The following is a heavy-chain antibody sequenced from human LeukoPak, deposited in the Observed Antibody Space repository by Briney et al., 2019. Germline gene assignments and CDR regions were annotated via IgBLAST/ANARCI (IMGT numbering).Heavy chain of an antibody. V-gene: IGHV3-73*01. Sequence: PGGSLRPSCAASGFTFNYAWMSWVRQASGKGLEWVGRIRSKANNYATAYATSVKGRFTLSRDDSKNTAYLQMNSLKTEDTAVYYCIRGAASGSYYGFDVWGQGATATVSS. D-gene: IGHD1-26*01. CDR1: GFTFNYAW. CDR3: IRGAASGSYYGFDV. J-gene: IGHJ6*02. CDR2: IRSKANNYAT.